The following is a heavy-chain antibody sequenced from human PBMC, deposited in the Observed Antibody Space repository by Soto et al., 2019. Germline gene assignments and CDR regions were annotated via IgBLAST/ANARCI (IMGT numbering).Heavy chain of an antibody. CDR3: AGLDLGHSSCYYSSIEV. CDR1: GFTFSNYR. CDR2: ISGSGKDT. J-gene: IGHJ6*02. V-gene: IGHV3-21*06. Sequence: GGSLRLSCATSGFTFSNYRMNWVREAPGKGLEWVASISGSGKDTFYRDSVKGRFTISRDNAESSLVLHMNSLTVDDTAVYHCAGLDLGHSSCYYSSIEVWGPGTTGAGSS. D-gene: IGHD1-26*01.